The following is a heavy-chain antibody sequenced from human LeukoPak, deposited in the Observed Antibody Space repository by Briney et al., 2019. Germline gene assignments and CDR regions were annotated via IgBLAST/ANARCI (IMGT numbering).Heavy chain of an antibody. CDR1: GGSFSGYY. CDR3: ARGGGYGDPWYVY. Sequence: SETLSLTCAVYGGSFSGYYWSWIRQPPGEGLEWIGEINHSGSTNYNPSLKSRVTISVDTSKNQFSLKLSSVTAADTAVYYCARGGGYGDPWYVYWGQGTLVTVSS. CDR2: INHSGST. J-gene: IGHJ4*02. D-gene: IGHD4-17*01. V-gene: IGHV4-34*01.